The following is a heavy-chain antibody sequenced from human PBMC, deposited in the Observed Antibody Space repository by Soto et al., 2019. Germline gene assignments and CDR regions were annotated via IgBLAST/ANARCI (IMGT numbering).Heavy chain of an antibody. CDR1: GFTFSSYA. J-gene: IGHJ6*02. V-gene: IGHV3-30-3*01. D-gene: IGHD3-9*01. CDR2: ISYDGSNK. CDR3: AREDILTGYYYYGMDV. Sequence: PGGSLRLSCAASGFTFSSYAMHWVRQAPGKGLEWVAVISYDGSNKYYADSVKGRFTISRDNSKNTLYLQMNSLRAEDTAVYYCAREDILTGYYYYGMDVWGQVTTVTVSS.